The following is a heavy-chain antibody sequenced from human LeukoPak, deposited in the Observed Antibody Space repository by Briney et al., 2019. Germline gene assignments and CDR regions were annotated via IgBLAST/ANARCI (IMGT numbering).Heavy chain of an antibody. D-gene: IGHD5-12*01. CDR2: IYTSEST. Sequence: PSETLSLTCTVSGGSISSYYWSWIRQPAGKGLEWIGRIYTSESTNYNPSLKSRVTISVDTSKNQFSLKLSSVTAADTAVYYCARVGATRYYYYMDVWGKGTTVTVSS. CDR1: GGSISSYY. CDR3: ARVGATRYYYYMDV. J-gene: IGHJ6*03. V-gene: IGHV4-4*07.